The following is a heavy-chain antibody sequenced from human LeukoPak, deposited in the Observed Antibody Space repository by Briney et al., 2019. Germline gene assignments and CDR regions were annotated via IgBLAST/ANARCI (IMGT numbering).Heavy chain of an antibody. J-gene: IGHJ5*02. CDR1: GGSISSSSYY. D-gene: IGHD2-2*01. CDR2: IYYSGST. CDR3: ARAEYQLLFPFDP. Sequence: PSETLSLTCTVSGGSISSSSYYWGWIRQPPGKGLEWIGSIYYSGSTYYNPSLKSRVTISVDTSKNQFSLKLSPVTAADTAVYYCARAEYQLLFPFDPWGQGTLVTVSS. V-gene: IGHV4-39*07.